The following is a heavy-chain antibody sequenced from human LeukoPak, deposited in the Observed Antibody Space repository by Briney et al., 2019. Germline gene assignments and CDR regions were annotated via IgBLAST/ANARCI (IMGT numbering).Heavy chain of an antibody. CDR2: IYTSGST. CDR3: ARDRAYDYVWGSYRYIWFDP. D-gene: IGHD3-16*02. CDR1: GGSISSGSYY. Sequence: SETLSLTCTVSGGSISSGSYYWSWIRQPAGKGLEWIGRIYTSGSTNYNPSLKSRVTISVDTSKNQFSLKLGSVTAADTAVYYCARDRAYDYVWGSYRYIWFDPWGQGTLVTVSS. V-gene: IGHV4-61*02. J-gene: IGHJ5*02.